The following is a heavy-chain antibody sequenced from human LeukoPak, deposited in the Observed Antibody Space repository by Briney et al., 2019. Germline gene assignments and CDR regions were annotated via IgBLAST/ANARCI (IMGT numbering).Heavy chain of an antibody. V-gene: IGHV4-34*01. Sequence: SETLSLTCAVYGGSFSGYYWSWIRQPPGKGLEWIGEINHSGSTNYNPSLKSRVTISVDTSKNQFSLKLSSVTAADTAVYYCARGGSEIQGPNDAFDIWGQGTMATVSS. CDR1: GGSFSGYY. J-gene: IGHJ3*02. D-gene: IGHD3-10*01. CDR2: INHSGST. CDR3: ARGGSEIQGPNDAFDI.